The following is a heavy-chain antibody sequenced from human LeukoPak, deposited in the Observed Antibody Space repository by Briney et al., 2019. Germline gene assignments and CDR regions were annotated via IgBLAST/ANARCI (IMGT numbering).Heavy chain of an antibody. Sequence: GGSLRLSCAASGFTFSSYGMHWVRQAPGKGLEWVAFIRYDGSNKYYADSVKGRFTISRDNSKNTLYLQMNSLRAEDTAVYYCAKDQGGARITIFGVAPAGYWGQGTLVTVSS. CDR3: AKDQGGARITIFGVAPAGY. V-gene: IGHV3-30*02. CDR1: GFTFSSYG. J-gene: IGHJ4*02. D-gene: IGHD3-3*01. CDR2: IRYDGSNK.